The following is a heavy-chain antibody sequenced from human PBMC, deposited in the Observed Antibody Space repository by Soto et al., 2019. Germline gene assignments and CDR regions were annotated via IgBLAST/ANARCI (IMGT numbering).Heavy chain of an antibody. CDR1: GFTFSSYA. D-gene: IGHD3-3*01. CDR2: ISGSGGST. Sequence: GGSLRLSCAAPGFTFSSYAMSWVRQAPGKGLEWVSAISGSGGSTYYADSVKGRFTISRDNSKNTLYLQMDSLRAEDTAVYYCAKDRADYDFWSGYYLDAFDICGQRTMVTVSS. V-gene: IGHV3-23*01. J-gene: IGHJ3*02. CDR3: AKDRADYDFWSGYYLDAFDI.